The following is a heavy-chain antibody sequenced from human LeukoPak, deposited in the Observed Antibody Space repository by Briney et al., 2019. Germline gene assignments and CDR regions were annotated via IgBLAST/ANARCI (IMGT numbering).Heavy chain of an antibody. CDR3: AREGDNSGYQPFDY. J-gene: IGHJ4*02. CDR1: GYTFTGYY. V-gene: IGHV1-2*06. CDR2: ISPSSGGT. D-gene: IGHD3-22*01. Sequence: ASVKVSCKASGYTFTGYYIHWVRQTPGQGLEWMGRISPSSGGTNYAQKFQSRVTMTRDTSISTAYMELRRLGSDDTAVYYCAREGDNSGYQPFDYWGQGTLITVSS.